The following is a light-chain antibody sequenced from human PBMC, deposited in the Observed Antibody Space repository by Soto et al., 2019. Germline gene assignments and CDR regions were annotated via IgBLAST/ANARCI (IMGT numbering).Light chain of an antibody. J-gene: IGKJ3*01. CDR3: QKYNSAPLT. V-gene: IGKV1-27*01. CDR1: QGIRNY. CDR2: AAS. Sequence: DIQMTQSPSSLSASVGDRVTITCRASQGIRNYLAWYQQKSGKVPKLLIYAASTLQSGVPSRFSGSGSGTDFTLTISSLQPEDVATYYCQKYNSAPLTFGPGTKLDIK.